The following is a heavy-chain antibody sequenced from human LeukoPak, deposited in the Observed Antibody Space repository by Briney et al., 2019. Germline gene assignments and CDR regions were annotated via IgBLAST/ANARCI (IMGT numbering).Heavy chain of an antibody. CDR1: GGSISSYY. CDR3: ARGSMTTVTRLDY. J-gene: IGHJ4*02. Sequence: SETLSLTCTVSGGSISSYYWSWIRQPPGKGLEWIGEINHSGSTNYNPSLKSRVTISVDTSKNQFSLKLSSVTAADTAVYYCARGSMTTVTRLDYWGQGTLVTVSS. D-gene: IGHD4-17*01. V-gene: IGHV4-34*01. CDR2: INHSGST.